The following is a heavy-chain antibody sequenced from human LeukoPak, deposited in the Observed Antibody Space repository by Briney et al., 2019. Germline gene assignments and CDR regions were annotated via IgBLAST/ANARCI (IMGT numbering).Heavy chain of an antibody. CDR2: IYYSGST. J-gene: IGHJ4*02. Sequence: SETLSLTCTVSGGSIISYYWSWIRQPPGQGLEWIGYIYYSGSTNYNPSLKSRVTISVDTSKNQFSLKLSSVTAADTAVYYCARSDYYDSSGYYDYWGQGTLVTVSS. CDR3: ARSDYYDSSGYYDY. V-gene: IGHV4-59*01. CDR1: GGSIISYY. D-gene: IGHD3-22*01.